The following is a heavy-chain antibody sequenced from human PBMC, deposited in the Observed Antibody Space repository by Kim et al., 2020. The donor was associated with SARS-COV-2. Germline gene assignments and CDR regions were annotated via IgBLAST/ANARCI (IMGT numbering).Heavy chain of an antibody. V-gene: IGHV1-18*01. CDR2: ISTYNGNT. J-gene: IGHJ4*02. D-gene: IGHD6-19*01. CDR1: GYTFTSYG. Sequence: ASVKVSCKASGYTFTSYGITWVRQAPGQGLEWMGWISTYNGNTNYAQKFQGRVTMTTDTCTSTAYMELRSLRSDDTAIYYCARSRSVAGRIGDYRGQGTLVTVSS. CDR3: ARSRSVAGRIGDY.